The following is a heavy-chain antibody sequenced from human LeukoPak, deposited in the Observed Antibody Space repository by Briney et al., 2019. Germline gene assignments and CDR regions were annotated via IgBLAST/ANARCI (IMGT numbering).Heavy chain of an antibody. Sequence: ASVKVSCKASGYTFSTYDINWVRQATGQGLEWMGWMNPNSGDTGYAQKFQGRVTTTRNTSISTAYMELSSLRSEDAAVYYCARGQPTGYWGQGTLVTVSS. CDR2: MNPNSGDT. CDR3: ARGQPTGY. CDR1: GYTFSTYD. D-gene: IGHD1-14*01. J-gene: IGHJ4*02. V-gene: IGHV1-8*01.